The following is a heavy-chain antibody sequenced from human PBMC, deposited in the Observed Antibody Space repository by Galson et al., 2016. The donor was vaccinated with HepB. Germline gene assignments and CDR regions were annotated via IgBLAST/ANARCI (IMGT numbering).Heavy chain of an antibody. CDR3: TIFYGASRIAASTYYYGMDV. Sequence: SLRLSCAASGFTFSGSAIHWVRQAFGTGLEWVGRIRTKAKSPPTTYAASLKGRFTISRDDSKNTAYLQMKSLKIEDTAAYYCTIFYGASRIAASTYYYGMDVWGQGTTVTVSS. J-gene: IGHJ6*02. CDR2: IRTKAKSPPT. CDR1: GFTFSGSA. D-gene: IGHD6-13*01. V-gene: IGHV3-73*01.